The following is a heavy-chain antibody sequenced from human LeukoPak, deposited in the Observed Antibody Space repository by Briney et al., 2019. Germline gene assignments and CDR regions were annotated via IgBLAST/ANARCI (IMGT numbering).Heavy chain of an antibody. CDR1: GYSISSGYY. CDR2: ITGYNDDT. D-gene: IGHD5-12*01. Sequence: ETLSLTCTVSGYSISSGYYWGWVLQAPGKGMEWVSIITGYNDDTYYADSVKGRFTISRDYSKNTLYLQMNSLRAEDTAVYHCAKVSYLGPGLFDRYSGYDFPLTYWGQGTLVTVSS. CDR3: AKVSYLGPGLFDRYSGYDFPLTY. V-gene: IGHV3-23*01. J-gene: IGHJ4*02.